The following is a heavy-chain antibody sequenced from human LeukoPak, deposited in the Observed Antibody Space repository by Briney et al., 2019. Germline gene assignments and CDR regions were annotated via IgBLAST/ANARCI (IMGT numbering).Heavy chain of an antibody. CDR3: ARGARGSGTASDY. J-gene: IGHJ4*02. V-gene: IGHV3-48*03. Sequence: SGGFLRLSCAASGFTFSSYEMNWVRQAPGKGLEWVSYISSSGSTIYYADSVKGRFTISRDNAKNSLYLQMNSLRAEDTAVYYCARGARGSGTASDYWGQGTLVTVSS. CDR2: ISSSGSTI. CDR1: GFTFSSYE. D-gene: IGHD3-10*01.